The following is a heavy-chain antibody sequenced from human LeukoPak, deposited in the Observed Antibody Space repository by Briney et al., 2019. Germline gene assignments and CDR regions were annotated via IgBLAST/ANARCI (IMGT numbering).Heavy chain of an antibody. CDR1: GFIFSRYW. Sequence: GGSLRLSCAASGFIFSRYWMHWVRQAPGKGLVWVSRINGDGSTLSYADSVKGRFTISRDNSKNTLFLQMNSLRAEDTAIYYCAKYGPQDSGSSHFDYWGQGALVTVSS. D-gene: IGHD1-26*01. CDR3: AKYGPQDSGSSHFDY. CDR2: INGDGSTL. V-gene: IGHV3-74*01. J-gene: IGHJ4*02.